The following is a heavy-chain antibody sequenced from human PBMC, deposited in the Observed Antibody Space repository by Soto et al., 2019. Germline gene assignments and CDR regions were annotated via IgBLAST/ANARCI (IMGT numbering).Heavy chain of an antibody. CDR2: INSDGSST. Sequence: PGGSLGLSCAASGFTFSSYWMHWVRQAPGKGLVWVSRINSDGSSTSYADSVKGRFTISRDNAKNTLYLQMNSLRAEDTAVYYCARELSSSSGLGNYFDYWGQGTLVTVSS. D-gene: IGHD6-6*01. CDR1: GFTFSSYW. J-gene: IGHJ4*02. V-gene: IGHV3-74*01. CDR3: ARELSSSSGLGNYFDY.